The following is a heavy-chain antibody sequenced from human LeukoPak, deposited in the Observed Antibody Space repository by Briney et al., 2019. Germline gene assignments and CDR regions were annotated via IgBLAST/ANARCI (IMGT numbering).Heavy chain of an antibody. D-gene: IGHD3-16*01. CDR1: GGTFSSYA. J-gene: IGHJ4*02. CDR3: ARDTPIPYDWGYYFDY. V-gene: IGHV1-69*13. CDR2: IIPIFGTA. Sequence: SVKVSCKASGGTFSSYAISWVRQAPGQGLEWMGGIIPIFGTANYAQKFQGRVTITADESTSTAYMELSSLRSEDTAVYYCARDTPIPYDWGYYFDYWGQGTLVTVSS.